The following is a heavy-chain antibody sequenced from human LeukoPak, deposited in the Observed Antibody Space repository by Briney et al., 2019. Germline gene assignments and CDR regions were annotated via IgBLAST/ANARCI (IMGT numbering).Heavy chain of an antibody. CDR2: SRNKANSYFT. D-gene: IGHD3-16*01. Sequence: PGGSLRPSCAASGLSFSDHYMDWVRQAPGKGLEWVGRSRNKANSYFTEYAAPVEGRFTISRDDSKNSVYLQMNSLRTEDTAVYYCANFFGNIFGYWGQGTRVTVSS. CDR1: GLSFSDHY. V-gene: IGHV3-72*01. J-gene: IGHJ4*02. CDR3: ANFFGNIFGY.